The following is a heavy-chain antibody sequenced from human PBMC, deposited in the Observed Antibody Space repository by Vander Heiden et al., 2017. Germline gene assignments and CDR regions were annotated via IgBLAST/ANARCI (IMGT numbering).Heavy chain of an antibody. V-gene: IGHV3-30*18. Sequence: QVQLVESGGGVVQPGRSLRLSCAASGFTFSSYGMHWVRQAPGKGLEWVAVISYDGSNKYYADSVKGRFTISRDNSKNTLYLQMNSLRAEDTAVYYCAKKRARYYYYGMDVWGQGTTVTVSS. CDR1: GFTFSSYG. CDR2: ISYDGSNK. J-gene: IGHJ6*02. CDR3: AKKRARYYYYGMDV.